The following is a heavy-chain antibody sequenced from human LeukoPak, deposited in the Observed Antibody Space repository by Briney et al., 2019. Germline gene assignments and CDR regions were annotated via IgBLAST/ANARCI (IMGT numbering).Heavy chain of an antibody. CDR1: GFTFSDYW. CDR3: ARESRAYRGHPGDY. CDR2: IKQDGSER. V-gene: IGHV3-7*01. Sequence: GGSLRLSCAASGFTFSDYWMTWVRQAPGKGLEWVANIKQDGSERAYVGSVKGRFTISRDNAQNSLYLQMDSLRADDTAVYYCARESRAYRGHPGDYWGQGALVTVSS. D-gene: IGHD2-21*01. J-gene: IGHJ4*02.